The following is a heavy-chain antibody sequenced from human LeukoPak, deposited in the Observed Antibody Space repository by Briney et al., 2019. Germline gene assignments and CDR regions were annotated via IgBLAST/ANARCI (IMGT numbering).Heavy chain of an antibody. V-gene: IGHV3-30*01. Sequence: GGSLRLSCAASGFTFSIYAMHWVRQAPGKGLEWVTFISYDGSNKYYADSVEGRFTISRDNSKNTLYLQINSLRVEDTAVYYCAKGPAAKDPVAMSFGSSWGNYFDYWGQGTLVTVSS. D-gene: IGHD6-13*01. J-gene: IGHJ4*02. CDR2: ISYDGSNK. CDR3: AKGPAAKDPVAMSFGSSWGNYFDY. CDR1: GFTFSIYA.